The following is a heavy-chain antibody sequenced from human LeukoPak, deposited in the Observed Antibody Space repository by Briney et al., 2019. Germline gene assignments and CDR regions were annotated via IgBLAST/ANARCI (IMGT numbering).Heavy chain of an antibody. J-gene: IGHJ3*02. Sequence: TGGSLRLSCAASGFIFDNYAIHWVRQAPGKGLEWVSSISWNSDGIAYADSVKGRFTISRDNAKNSLYLQMNSLRAEDTALYYCAKGVRITMVRGAFDIWGQGTMVTVSS. CDR3: AKGVRITMVRGAFDI. D-gene: IGHD3-10*01. CDR1: GFIFDNYA. V-gene: IGHV3-9*01. CDR2: ISWNSDGI.